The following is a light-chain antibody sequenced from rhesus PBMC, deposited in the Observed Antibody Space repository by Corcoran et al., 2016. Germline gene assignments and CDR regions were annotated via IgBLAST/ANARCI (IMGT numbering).Light chain of an antibody. Sequence: DIQMTQSPSSLSASVGDTVTITCRASQRISSWLDWYQQKLGKAPKPLIDKASSLQSGVPSRFSGRGSGTAFTLTLSSLQPDDFATYFCLQYSSSPPPFGQRTKVEIK. J-gene: IGKJ1*01. CDR1: QRISSW. V-gene: IGKV1-22*01. CDR2: KAS. CDR3: LQYSSSPPP.